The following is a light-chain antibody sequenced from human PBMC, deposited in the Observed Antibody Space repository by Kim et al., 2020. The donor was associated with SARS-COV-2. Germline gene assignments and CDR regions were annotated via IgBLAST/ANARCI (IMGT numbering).Light chain of an antibody. CDR3: LQYYDTPRT. V-gene: IGKV4-1*01. CDR1: QSVLFSSINKNY. J-gene: IGKJ1*01. Sequence: DIVMTQSPDSLAVSLGERATINCKSNQSVLFSSINKNYLAWYQQKPGQPPKLLISWASTRESGVPARFSGSGSGTDFTLTISSLQAEDVAVYYCLQYYDTPRTFGQGTKVDIK. CDR2: WAS.